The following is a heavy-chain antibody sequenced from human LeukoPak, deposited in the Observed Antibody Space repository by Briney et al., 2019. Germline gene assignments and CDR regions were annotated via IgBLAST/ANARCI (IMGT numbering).Heavy chain of an antibody. V-gene: IGHV3-48*03. Sequence: GGSLRLSCAASGFTFSSYEMNWVRQAPGKGLEWVSYISSSGSTIYYADSVKGRFTISRDNAKNSLYLQMNRLRAEDTAVYYCAREGGGYSYGFDYWGQGTLVTVSS. D-gene: IGHD5-18*01. CDR3: AREGGGYSYGFDY. J-gene: IGHJ4*02. CDR1: GFTFSSYE. CDR2: ISSSGSTI.